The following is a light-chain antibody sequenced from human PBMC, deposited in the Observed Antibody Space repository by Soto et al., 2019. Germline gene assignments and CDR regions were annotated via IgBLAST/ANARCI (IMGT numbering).Light chain of an antibody. CDR1: QNILYSSNNKNY. CDR2: WAS. J-gene: IGKJ1*01. CDR3: QQYYNSPWT. Sequence: DIVMTQSPDSLAVSLGERATINCKSSQNILYSSNNKNYLAWYQQKPGQPPKLLLYWASIRESGVPDRFSGSGSRTDFTLTISSLQAEDVAVYYCQQYYNSPWTFGQGTKVEIE. V-gene: IGKV4-1*01.